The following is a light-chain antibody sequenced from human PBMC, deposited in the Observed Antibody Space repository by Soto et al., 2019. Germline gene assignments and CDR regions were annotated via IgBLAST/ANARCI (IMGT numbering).Light chain of an antibody. Sequence: EIVMTQSPGTLSAAPGERVTLSCRASQSVNSYLAWYQQKPGQAPRLLIYGASTRATGISARFSGSGSGTEFTITISSLQSEDFAVYYCQQYHNWTPVTFGQGTRLEIK. CDR3: QQYHNWTPVT. V-gene: IGKV3-15*01. CDR2: GAS. J-gene: IGKJ5*01. CDR1: QSVNSY.